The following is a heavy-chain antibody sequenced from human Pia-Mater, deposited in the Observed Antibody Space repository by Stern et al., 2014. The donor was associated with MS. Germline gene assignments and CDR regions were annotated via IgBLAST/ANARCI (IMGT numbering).Heavy chain of an antibody. J-gene: IGHJ3*01. CDR1: GGAFSNYA. CDR3: ARADVLKAFDF. D-gene: IGHD3-10*01. Sequence: VQLVESGAEVKKPGSSVKVSCKASGGAFSNYAISWVRQAPGHGLEWMGGIIPIVGTANYAKKFQGRVTLTADESTNTAYMELSGLRSEDTAVYYCARADVLKAFDFRGQGTMVTVSS. V-gene: IGHV1-69*01. CDR2: IIPIVGTA.